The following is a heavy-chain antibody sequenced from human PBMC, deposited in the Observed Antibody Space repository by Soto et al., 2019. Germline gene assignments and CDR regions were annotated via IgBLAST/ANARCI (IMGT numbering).Heavy chain of an antibody. CDR3: GRLGSYYYFDQ. D-gene: IGHD3-10*01. CDR2: GYYSGTT. V-gene: IGHV4-38-2*01. CDR1: GYSITSGYY. J-gene: IGHJ4*02. Sequence: PWETLALTCVDSGYSITSGYYWGWVRQPPGKGLEWIGTGYYSGTTYYNPSLESRVTISVDTSKNQFSLNVNSVTAADTAVYYCGRLGSYYYFDQWGQGTLVTVSS.